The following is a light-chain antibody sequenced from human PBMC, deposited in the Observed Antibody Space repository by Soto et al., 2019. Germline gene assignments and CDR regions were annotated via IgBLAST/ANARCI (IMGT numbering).Light chain of an antibody. V-gene: IGKV1-27*01. CDR3: QKYNSALGFT. J-gene: IGKJ3*01. CDR1: QGISNY. Sequence: DIQMTQSPSSLSASVGDRVTITCRASQGISNYLAWYQQKPGKVPKLLIYAASTLQSAVPSRFSGSGSGTDFTLTISSLQPEDVATYYCQKYNSALGFTFGPGTKVDIK. CDR2: AAS.